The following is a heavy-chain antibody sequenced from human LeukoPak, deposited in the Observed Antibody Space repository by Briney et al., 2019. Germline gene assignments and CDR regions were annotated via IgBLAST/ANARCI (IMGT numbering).Heavy chain of an antibody. CDR1: GYSITSAYY. Sequence: SETLSLTCTVSGYSITSAYYWGWIRQPPGKGLEWIGSFFLKGSTYYNPSLKSRVTISVDTSKNQFSLKLSSVTAADTAVYYCARAKYCTNGVCYRSWFDPWGQGTLVTVSS. J-gene: IGHJ5*02. CDR2: FFLKGST. V-gene: IGHV4-38-2*02. CDR3: ARAKYCTNGVCYRSWFDP. D-gene: IGHD2-8*01.